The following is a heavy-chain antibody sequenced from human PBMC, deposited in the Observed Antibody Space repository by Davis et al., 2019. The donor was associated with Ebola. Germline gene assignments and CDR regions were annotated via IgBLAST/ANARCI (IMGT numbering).Heavy chain of an antibody. V-gene: IGHV3-7*01. J-gene: IGHJ4*02. CDR1: GFTFNTYW. Sequence: GASLKISCVASGFTFNTYWMSWVRQAPGKGLEWVANIKEDGSEKYYVESVKGRFTISRDNAKNSLYLHMNSLRVEDTAVYYCTKTIVATAGDFWGQGTLVTVSS. CDR3: TKTIVATAGDF. CDR2: IKEDGSEK. D-gene: IGHD6-13*01.